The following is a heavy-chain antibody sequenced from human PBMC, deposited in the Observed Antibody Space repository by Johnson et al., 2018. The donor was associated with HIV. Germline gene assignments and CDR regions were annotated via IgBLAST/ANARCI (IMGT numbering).Heavy chain of an antibody. CDR3: ARAVYSSSSSCAFDI. D-gene: IGHD6-6*01. J-gene: IGHJ3*02. V-gene: IGHV3-33*08. CDR2: IWYDGSNK. Sequence: QVQLVESGGGLVKPGGSLRLSCVASGFTFSDYYMSWIRQAPGKGLEWVAVIWYDGSNKYYADSVKGRFTISRDNAKNTLYMQMNSLRAEDTAVYYCARAVYSSSSSCAFDIWGQGTMVTVSS. CDR1: GFTFSDYY.